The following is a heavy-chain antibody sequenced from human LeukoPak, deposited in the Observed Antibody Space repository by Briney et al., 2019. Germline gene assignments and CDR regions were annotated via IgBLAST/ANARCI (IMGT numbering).Heavy chain of an antibody. V-gene: IGHV4-34*01. D-gene: IGHD6-13*01. CDR3: ASKRIAAAGTPLDY. J-gene: IGHJ4*02. CDR1: GGSFSGCY. CDR2: INHSGST. Sequence: SETLSLTCAVYGGSFSGCYWSWIRQPPGKGLEWIGEINHSGSTNYNPSLKSRVTISVDTSKNQFSLKLSSVTAADTAVYYCASKRIAAAGTPLDYWGQGTLVTVSS.